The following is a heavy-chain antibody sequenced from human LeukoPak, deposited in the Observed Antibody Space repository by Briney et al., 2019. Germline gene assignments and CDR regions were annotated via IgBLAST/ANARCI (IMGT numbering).Heavy chain of an antibody. J-gene: IGHJ6*03. CDR2: IYYSGST. V-gene: IGHV4-59*01. CDR3: ARGQWFWGIGRTHYYYYYMDV. Sequence: PSETLSLTCTVSGGSISSYYWSWIRQPPGKGLEWIGYIYYSGSTNYNPSLKSRDTISVDTSKNQFSLKLSSVTAADTAVYYCARGQWFWGIGRTHYYYYYMDVSGKGTTVTVSS. D-gene: IGHD6-13*01. CDR1: GGSISSYY.